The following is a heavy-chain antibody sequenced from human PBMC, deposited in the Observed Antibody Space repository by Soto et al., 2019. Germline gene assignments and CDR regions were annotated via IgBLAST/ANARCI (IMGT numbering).Heavy chain of an antibody. D-gene: IGHD2-2*01. CDR1: GFTFSSYG. Sequence: QVQLVESGGGVVQPGRSLRLSCAASGFTFSSYGMHWVRQAPGKGLEWVAVISYDGSNKYYADSVKGLFTISRDNSKNTLYLQMNSLRAEDTAVYYCAKGYCSSTSCHDAFDIWGQGTMVTVSS. V-gene: IGHV3-30*18. CDR2: ISYDGSNK. J-gene: IGHJ3*02. CDR3: AKGYCSSTSCHDAFDI.